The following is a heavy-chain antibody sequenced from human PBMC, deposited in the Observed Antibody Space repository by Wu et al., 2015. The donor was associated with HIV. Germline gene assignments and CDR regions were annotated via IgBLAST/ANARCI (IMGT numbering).Heavy chain of an antibody. D-gene: IGHD3-22*01. J-gene: IGHJ4*02. V-gene: IGHV1-18*01. CDR2: ISAYNGNT. CDR3: ARDKWLDYYDSSGYRTFDY. Sequence: QVQLVQSGAEVKKPGASVKVSCKASGYTFTSYGISWVRQAPGQGLEWMGWISAYNGNTNYAQKLQGRVTMTTDTSTSTAYMELRSLRSDDTAVYYCARDKWLDYYDSSGYRTFDYWGQGTLVTVSS. CDR1: GYTFTSYG.